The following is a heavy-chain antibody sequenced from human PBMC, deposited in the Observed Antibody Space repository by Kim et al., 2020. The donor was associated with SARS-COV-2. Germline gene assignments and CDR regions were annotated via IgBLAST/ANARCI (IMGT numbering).Heavy chain of an antibody. CDR3: AKDYDLAYYYMDV. J-gene: IGHJ6*03. Sequence: GGSLRLSCAASGFTFSSYGMHWVRQAPGKGLEWVAVISYDGSNKYYADSVKGRFTISRDNSKNTLYLQMNSLRAEDTAVYYCAKDYDLAYYYMDVWGKGTTVTVSS. CDR1: GFTFSSYG. V-gene: IGHV3-30*18. D-gene: IGHD3-3*01. CDR2: ISYDGSNK.